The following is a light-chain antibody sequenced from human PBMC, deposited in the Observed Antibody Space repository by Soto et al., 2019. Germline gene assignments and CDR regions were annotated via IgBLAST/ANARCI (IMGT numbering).Light chain of an antibody. CDR1: QTVRNSY. CDR3: QQYDGSLPHT. J-gene: IGKJ2*01. Sequence: EIVLTQSPGTLSLSPGERATLSCRASQTVRNSYLAWYQQKPGQAPRLLIYGVSARATGIPDRFSGSGSGTDFTLTISRLEPEDFAVFYCQQYDGSLPHTFGQGTKLEIK. CDR2: GVS. V-gene: IGKV3-20*01.